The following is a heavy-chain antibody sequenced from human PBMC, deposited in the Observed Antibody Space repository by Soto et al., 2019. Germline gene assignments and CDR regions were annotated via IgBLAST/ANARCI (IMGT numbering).Heavy chain of an antibody. CDR3: ATISHTNHKHSPTGTSSCYYYGMDV. CDR2: FYPEDGET. J-gene: IGHJ6*02. Sequence: ASVKVSCKVSGDTLTELSMHWVRQSPEKGLEWMGVFYPEDGETIYAQKFQGRVTMTEDTSTDTAYMELSSLRSEDTAVYYCATISHTNHKHSPTGTSSCYYYGMDVSRQGTTVTVSS. CDR1: GDTLTELS. V-gene: IGHV1-24*01. D-gene: IGHD1-1*01.